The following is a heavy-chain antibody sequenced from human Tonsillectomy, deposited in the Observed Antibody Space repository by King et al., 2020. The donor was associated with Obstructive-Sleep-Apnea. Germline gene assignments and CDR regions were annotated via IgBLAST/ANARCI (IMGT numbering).Heavy chain of an antibody. D-gene: IGHD2-21*02. CDR2: ISGSGGST. CDR3: AKPGIVVVTARPDREFGSLGDYYYGMDV. Sequence: VQLVESGGGLVQPGGSLRLSCAASGFTFSSYAMSWVRQAPGKGLEWASTISGSGGSTYYADSVKGRFTISRDNSKNTLYLQMNSLRAEDTAVYYCAKPGIVVVTARPDREFGSLGDYYYGMDVWGQGTTVTVSS. J-gene: IGHJ6*02. V-gene: IGHV3-23*04. CDR1: GFTFSSYA.